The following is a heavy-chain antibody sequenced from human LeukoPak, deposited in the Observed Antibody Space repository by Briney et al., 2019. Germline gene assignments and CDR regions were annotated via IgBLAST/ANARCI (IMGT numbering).Heavy chain of an antibody. J-gene: IGHJ4*02. CDR3: ATDDYRGLGY. CDR2: IIQDGSVT. CDR1: GITFSNYW. D-gene: IGHD3-16*01. Sequence: GGSLRLSCAASGITFSNYWMHWVRQAPGKGLVWVSHIIQDGSVTFYADSVKGRFTISRDNSKNTVYLQMNSLRTEDTAVYYCATDDYRGLGYWGQGTLVTVSS. V-gene: IGHV3-74*01.